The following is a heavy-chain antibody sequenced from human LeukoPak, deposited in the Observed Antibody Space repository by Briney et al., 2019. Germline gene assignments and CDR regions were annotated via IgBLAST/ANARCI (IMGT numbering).Heavy chain of an antibody. V-gene: IGHV3-23*01. CDR3: AREGFGVVIGNYFDY. J-gene: IGHJ4*02. CDR1: GFSLSSYA. Sequence: GGSLRLSCAASGFSLSSYAMSWVRQAPGKGLEWVSAISSTDAGTYHADSVRGRFTISRDSSKNTLYLQMNSLRAEDAAVYYCAREGFGVVIGNYFDYWGQGTLVTVSS. CDR2: ISSTDAGT. D-gene: IGHD3-3*01.